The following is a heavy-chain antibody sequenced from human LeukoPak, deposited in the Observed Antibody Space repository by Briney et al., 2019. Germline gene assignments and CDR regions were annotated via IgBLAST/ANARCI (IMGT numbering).Heavy chain of an antibody. CDR3: ARGPVRDDGLTGISYYFGLDV. CDR1: GGSFTDYY. V-gene: IGHV4-34*01. CDR2: IHHRAGA. J-gene: IGHJ6*02. D-gene: IGHD2-21*02. Sequence: PSETLSLTCAVYGGSFTDYYWSWIRHLPGKGLEWVGEIHHRAGANYNPSRWGRVTISADTSKNQFSLHLTSVTAADTATFYCARGPVRDDGLTGISYYFGLDVWGHGTTVTVFS.